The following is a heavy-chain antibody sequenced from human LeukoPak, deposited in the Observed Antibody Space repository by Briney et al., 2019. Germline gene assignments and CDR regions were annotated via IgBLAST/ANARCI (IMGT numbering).Heavy chain of an antibody. CDR1: GGSISSGTYY. CDR3: ARDVRWVVDAFDI. J-gene: IGHJ3*02. D-gene: IGHD2-15*01. CDR2: IYTSGST. Sequence: SETLSLTCTVSGGSISSGTYYWSWIRQPAGKGLEWIGRIYTSGSTNYNPSLKSRVTISVDTSKNQFSLKLSSVTAADTAVYYCARDVRWVVDAFDIWGQGTMVTVSS. V-gene: IGHV4-61*02.